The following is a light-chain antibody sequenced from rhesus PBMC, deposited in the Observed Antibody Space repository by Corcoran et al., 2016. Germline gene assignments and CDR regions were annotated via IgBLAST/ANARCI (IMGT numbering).Light chain of an antibody. CDR3: LQSSNWPFT. CDR2: GAS. Sequence: EIVMTQSPATLALSPGERATLSCRASQSVSSYLAWYQQKPGQAPRRLIYGASSRATGIPDRFSGIGSGTEVTLTISSLEPEDVGVYFCLQSSNWPFTFGPGTKVDI. V-gene: IGKV3-24*04. CDR1: QSVSSY. J-gene: IGKJ3*01.